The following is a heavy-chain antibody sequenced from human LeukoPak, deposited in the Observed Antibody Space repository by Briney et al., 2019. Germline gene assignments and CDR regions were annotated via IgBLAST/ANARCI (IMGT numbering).Heavy chain of an antibody. V-gene: IGHV3-23*01. CDR1: GFTFSTYA. CDR2: IGGSDAGT. CDR3: AKGHDTRTATLDY. D-gene: IGHD1-1*01. J-gene: IGHJ4*02. Sequence: GGSLRLSCAASGFTFSTYAMYWVRQAPGKGLEWVSAIGGSDAGTYYADSVKGRFTISRDNSKNTLYLQMNSLRAEDTAVYYCAKGHDTRTATLDYWGQGTLVTVSS.